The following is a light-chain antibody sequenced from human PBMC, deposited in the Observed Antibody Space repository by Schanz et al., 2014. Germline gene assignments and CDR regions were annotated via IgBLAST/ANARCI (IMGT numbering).Light chain of an antibody. CDR1: QSVLYSSNNKNY. CDR2: WAS. V-gene: IGKV4-1*01. Sequence: DIVMTQSPDSLAVSLGERATINCKSSQSVLYSSNNKNYLAWYQQKPGQPPKLLIYWASTRESGVPDRFSGSGSGTDFTLTISRLEPDDFATYYCQQYNSYRWTFGQGTKVEIK. CDR3: QQYNSYRWT. J-gene: IGKJ1*01.